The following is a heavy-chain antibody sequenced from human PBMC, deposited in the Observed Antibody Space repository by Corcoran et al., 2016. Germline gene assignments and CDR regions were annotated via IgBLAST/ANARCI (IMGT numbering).Heavy chain of an antibody. J-gene: IGHJ3*02. CDR2: IYYSGRT. D-gene: IGHD2-21*02. V-gene: IGHV4-39*07. CDR3: ARERRLVVVTAYEAFDI. Sequence: QLQLQESGPGLVKPSESLSLPCTVSGGSISSSSYYWGWIRQPPGKGLEWIGSIYYSGRTYYNPSLKSRVTISVDTSENQFSLQLSSVTAADTAVYYWARERRLVVVTAYEAFDIWGQGTMVTVSS. CDR1: GGSISSSSYY.